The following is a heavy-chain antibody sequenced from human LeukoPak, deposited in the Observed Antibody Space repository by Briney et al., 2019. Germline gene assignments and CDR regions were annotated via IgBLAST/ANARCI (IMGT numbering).Heavy chain of an antibody. CDR2: SSSSGGNI. V-gene: IGHV3-11*04. Sequence: GGSLRFSCSGSGFTFSDYFMNWIRQAPGKGLEWIAYSSSSGGNIKYADSVQGRFTISRDNAKKSLYLQMNSLRAEDTAVYYCARDRAEDDSSGYIHRDFDFWGQGTLVIVSS. D-gene: IGHD3-22*01. CDR1: GFTFSDYF. CDR3: ARDRAEDDSSGYIHRDFDF. J-gene: IGHJ4*02.